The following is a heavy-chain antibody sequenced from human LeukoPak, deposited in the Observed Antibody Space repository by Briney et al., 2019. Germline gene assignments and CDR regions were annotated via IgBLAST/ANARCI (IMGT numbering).Heavy chain of an antibody. J-gene: IGHJ4*02. CDR3: ARVGGSTWYFGY. CDR1: GGSFSGHY. CDR2: IYYSGST. Sequence: SETLSLTCAVYGGSFSGHYWSWIRQPPGKGLEWIGYIYYSGSTNYNPSLKSRVTMSVDTSKNQFSLKLSSVAAADAAVYYCARVGGSTWYFGYWGQGTLVTVSS. V-gene: IGHV4-59*11. D-gene: IGHD6-13*01.